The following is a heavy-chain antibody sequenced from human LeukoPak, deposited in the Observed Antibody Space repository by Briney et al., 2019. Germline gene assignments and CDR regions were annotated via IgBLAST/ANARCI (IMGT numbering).Heavy chain of an antibody. J-gene: IGHJ4*02. Sequence: GGSLRLSCAASGFTFSSYNMNWVRQAPGKGLEWVSYISSSTSTIFYADSVKGRFTISRDNAKNSLYLQMNSLRVEDTAVYYCARGSHTTPGGYFDYWGQGTLVTVSS. CDR3: ARGSHTTPGGYFDY. D-gene: IGHD1-1*01. CDR2: ISSSTSTI. CDR1: GFTFSSYN. V-gene: IGHV3-48*01.